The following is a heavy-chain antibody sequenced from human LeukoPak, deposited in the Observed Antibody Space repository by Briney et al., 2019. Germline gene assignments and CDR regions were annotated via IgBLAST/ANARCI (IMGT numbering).Heavy chain of an antibody. D-gene: IGHD3-10*01. CDR2: IFGSGDNT. CDR1: GFSFSTYA. J-gene: IGHJ4*02. V-gene: IGHV3-23*01. CDR3: ASRSYYLDN. Sequence: GGSLRLSCAPSGFSFSTYAMTWVRQAPGKGLECVSDIFGSGDNTFYADSVRGRFTISRDNSKSTLYLQMNSLRAEDTAVYYCASRSYYLDNWGQGTLVTVSS.